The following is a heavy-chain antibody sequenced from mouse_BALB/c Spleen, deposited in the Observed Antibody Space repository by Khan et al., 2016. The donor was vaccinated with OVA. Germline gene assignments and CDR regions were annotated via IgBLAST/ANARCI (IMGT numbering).Heavy chain of an antibody. V-gene: IGHV2-6-7*01. D-gene: IGHD2-10*01. CDR3: ARAYYGNYREAMDY. CDR1: GFSLTGYG. Sequence: VQLQGSGPGLVAPSQSLSITCTVSGFSLTGYGVNWVRQPPGKGLEWLGMIWGDGSTDYNSALKSRLSISKDNSKSQVFLKMNSLQTDDTARYYCARAYYGNYREAMDYWGQGTSVTVSS. J-gene: IGHJ4*01. CDR2: IWGDGST.